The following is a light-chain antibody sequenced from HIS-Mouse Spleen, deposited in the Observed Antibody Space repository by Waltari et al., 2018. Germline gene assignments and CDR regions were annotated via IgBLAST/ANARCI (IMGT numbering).Light chain of an antibody. Sequence: QSALTQPPSASGSPGQSVTISCTGTSSDVGGYNYVSWYQQHPGKAPKLMSYEVSTRPSGFPDRFSGSKSGSTASLTVSGLQAEDEADYYCSSYAGSNNLVFGGGTKLTVL. CDR1: SSDVGGYNY. V-gene: IGLV2-8*01. CDR2: EVS. CDR3: SSYAGSNNLV. J-gene: IGLJ2*01.